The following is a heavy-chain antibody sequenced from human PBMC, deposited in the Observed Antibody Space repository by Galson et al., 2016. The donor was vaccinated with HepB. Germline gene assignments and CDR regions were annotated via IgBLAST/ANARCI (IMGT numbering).Heavy chain of an antibody. CDR1: GGSFSGYY. CDR3: ATLKLRTGGDA. D-gene: IGHD3-3*01. V-gene: IGHV4-34*01. Sequence: SETLSLTCAASGGSFSGYYWSWIRQPPGKGLAWIGEIDHSGSSNFNPSLKSRVTMSVDTSKNQFSLKLSSVTAADTAMYYCATLKLRTGGDAWGQGSLVTVSS. J-gene: IGHJ5*02. CDR2: IDHSGSS.